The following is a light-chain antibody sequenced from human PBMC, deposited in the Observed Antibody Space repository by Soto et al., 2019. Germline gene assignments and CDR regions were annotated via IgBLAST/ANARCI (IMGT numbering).Light chain of an antibody. CDR3: QQYGDWPLT. CDR2: ATS. Sequence: EIVVTQSPATLSVSPGERATLSCRASQRVGNNFAWYQQKPGQAPRLLIFATSTRATGVPASFSGSGSGTEFTLTISSLQSEDFAVYYCQQYGDWPLTIGGGAKVEIE. V-gene: IGKV3-15*01. CDR1: QRVGNN. J-gene: IGKJ4*01.